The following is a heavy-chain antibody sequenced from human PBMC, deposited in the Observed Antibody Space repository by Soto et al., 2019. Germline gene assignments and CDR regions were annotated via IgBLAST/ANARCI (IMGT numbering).Heavy chain of an antibody. CDR2: ISSSSSTI. CDR3: ARERGASRAARPYAFDI. D-gene: IGHD6-6*01. CDR1: GFTFSSYS. Sequence: EVQLVESGGGLVQPGGSLRLSCAASGFTFSSYSMNWVRQAPGKGLEWVSYISSSSSTIYYADSVKGRFTISRDNAKNSLYLQMNGLRAEDTAVYYFARERGASRAARPYAFDIWGQGTMVTVSS. J-gene: IGHJ3*02. V-gene: IGHV3-48*01.